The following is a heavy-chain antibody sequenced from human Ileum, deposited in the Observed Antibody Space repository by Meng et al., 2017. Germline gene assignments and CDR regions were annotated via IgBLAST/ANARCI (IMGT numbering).Heavy chain of an antibody. J-gene: IGHJ4*02. CDR1: GYTFRNYP. CDR3: ARENDNWNYFDY. CDR2: INACNGNI. D-gene: IGHD1-1*01. Sequence: QVQLVQSGAEVKKVGAAVKVSCTASGYTFRNYPLHWVRQAPGQRPEWMGWINACNGNIKISTQFQGRITITSDTSATAYMELSSLRSEETAVYFCARENDNWNYFDYWGQGSLVTVSS. V-gene: IGHV1-3*01.